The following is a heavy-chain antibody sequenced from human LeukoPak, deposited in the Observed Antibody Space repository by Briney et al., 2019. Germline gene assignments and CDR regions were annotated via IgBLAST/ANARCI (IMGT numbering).Heavy chain of an antibody. V-gene: IGHV5-51*01. CDR1: GYRFTNYW. CDR3: AIVGDSSTNCYRCFNY. J-gene: IGHJ4*02. CDR2: IYPGDPDT. D-gene: IGHD2-2*01. Sequence: GESLKISCKGSGYRFTNYWIGWVRQMPGKGLEWMGTIYPGDPDTRYSPSFQGQVTISADKSISTAYLQWSSLKASDTAMYYCAIVGDSSTNCYRCFNYWGQGTLVTVSS.